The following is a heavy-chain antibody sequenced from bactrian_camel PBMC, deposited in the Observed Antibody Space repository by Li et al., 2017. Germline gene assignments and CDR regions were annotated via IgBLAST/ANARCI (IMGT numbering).Heavy chain of an antibody. CDR3: VAARYCKKVTDLDRYREV. Sequence: QLVESGGGSVRTGGSLRLSCVASGYTYSTNCMGWFRQAPGKEHEGVAASYPGAGVLDYSDSVMGRFAVSRDDAGGALYLQMNNVEPEDSAMYYCVAARYCKKVTDLDRYREVSGPGTQVTVS. CDR2: SYPGAGVL. J-gene: IGHJ2*01. V-gene: IGHV3S28*01. D-gene: IGHD1*01. CDR1: GYTYSTNC.